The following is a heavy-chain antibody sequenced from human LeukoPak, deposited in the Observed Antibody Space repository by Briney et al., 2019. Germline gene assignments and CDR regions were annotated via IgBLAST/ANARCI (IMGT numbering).Heavy chain of an antibody. D-gene: IGHD5-18*01. CDR1: GYTFTSYG. V-gene: IGHV1-18*01. J-gene: IGHJ5*02. CDR3: ARDQYSYGSSGWFDP. CDR2: ISAYNGNT. Sequence: ASVKVSCKASGYTFTSYGISWVRQAPGQGLEWMGWISAYNGNTNYAQKLQGRVTMTTDTSTSTAYMELRSLRSDATAAYYCARDQYSYGSSGWFDPWGQGTLVTVSS.